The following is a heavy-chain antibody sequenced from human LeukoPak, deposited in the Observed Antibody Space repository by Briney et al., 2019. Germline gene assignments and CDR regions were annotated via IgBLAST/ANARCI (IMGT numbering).Heavy chain of an antibody. CDR2: INHSGST. CDR1: GGSFSGYY. V-gene: IGHV4-34*01. J-gene: IGHJ4*02. Sequence: SETLSLTCAVYGGSFSGYYWSWIRQPPGKGLEWIGEINHSGSTNYNPSLKSRVTISVDTSKNQFSLKLSSVTAADTAMYYCARGHVLLDYWGQGTLVTVSS. D-gene: IGHD3-10*01. CDR3: ARGHVLLDY.